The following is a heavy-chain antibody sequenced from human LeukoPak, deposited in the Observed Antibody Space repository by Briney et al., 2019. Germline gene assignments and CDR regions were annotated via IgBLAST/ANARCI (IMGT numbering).Heavy chain of an antibody. Sequence: GSLRLSCAASGFTFSSYGMHWVRQPPGKGLEWVSFIRFHGTNKYYADSVKGRFTISRDNSKNTLYLQMNSLRAEDTAVYYCARDAYYYDSSGYYAPGYWGQGTLVTVSS. CDR3: ARDAYYYDSSGYYAPGY. J-gene: IGHJ4*02. V-gene: IGHV3-30*02. CDR2: IRFHGTNK. D-gene: IGHD3-22*01. CDR1: GFTFSSYG.